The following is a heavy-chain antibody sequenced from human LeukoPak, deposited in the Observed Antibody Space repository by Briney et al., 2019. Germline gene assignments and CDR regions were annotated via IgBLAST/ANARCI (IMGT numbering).Heavy chain of an antibody. Sequence: GGSLRLSCAASGFTFSSYTMSWVRQAPGKGLEWVSAISGSGGSTYYADSVKGRFTISRDNSKNTLYLQMNSLRAEDTAVYYCAKASDYSNSLFDYWGQGTLVTVSS. J-gene: IGHJ4*02. CDR2: ISGSGGST. CDR1: GFTFSSYT. D-gene: IGHD4-11*01. CDR3: AKASDYSNSLFDY. V-gene: IGHV3-23*01.